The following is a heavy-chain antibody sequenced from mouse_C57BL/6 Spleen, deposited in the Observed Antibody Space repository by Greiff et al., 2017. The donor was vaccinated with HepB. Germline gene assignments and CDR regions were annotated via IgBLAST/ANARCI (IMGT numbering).Heavy chain of an antibody. CDR2: IHPNSGST. CDR3: AREGTVVAPYAMDY. J-gene: IGHJ4*01. D-gene: IGHD1-1*01. Sequence: VQLQQPGAELVKPGASVKLSCKASGYTFTSYWMHWVQQRPGQGLEWIGMIHPNSGSTNYNEKFKSKATLTVDKSSSPAYMQLSSLTSEDSAVYYCAREGTVVAPYAMDYWGQGTSVTVSS. CDR1: GYTFTSYW. V-gene: IGHV1-64*01.